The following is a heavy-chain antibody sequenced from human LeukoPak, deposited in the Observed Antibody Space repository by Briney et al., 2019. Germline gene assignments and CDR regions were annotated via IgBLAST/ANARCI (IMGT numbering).Heavy chain of an antibody. J-gene: IGHJ5*02. CDR2: INHSGST. CDR3: ARGVMGYSGYDYYWVDT. V-gene: IGHV4-34*01. Sequence: SETLSLTCAVYGGSFSGYYWSWIRQPPGEGLEWIGEINHSGSTNYNPSLKSRVTISVDTSKNQFSLKLSSLTAADTAVYYCARGVMGYSGYDYYWVDTWGQGTLVTVSS. CDR1: GGSFSGYY. D-gene: IGHD5-12*01.